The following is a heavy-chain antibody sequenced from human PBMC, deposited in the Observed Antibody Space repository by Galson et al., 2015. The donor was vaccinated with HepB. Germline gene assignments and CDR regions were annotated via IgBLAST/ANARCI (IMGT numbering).Heavy chain of an antibody. CDR1: GFTFSNAW. CDR3: TTDLMSSSWYDLYYFDY. J-gene: IGHJ4*02. V-gene: IGHV3-15*01. CDR2: IKSKTDGGTT. Sequence: SLRLSCAASGFTFSNAWMSWVRQAPGKGLEWVGRIKSKTDGGTTDYAAPVKGRFTISRDDSKNTLYLQMNSLKTEDTAVYYCTTDLMSSSWYDLYYFDYWGQGTLVTVSS. D-gene: IGHD6-13*01.